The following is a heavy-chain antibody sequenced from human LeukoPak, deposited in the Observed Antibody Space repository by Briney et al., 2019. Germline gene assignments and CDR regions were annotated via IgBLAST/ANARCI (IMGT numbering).Heavy chain of an antibody. CDR2: ISWNSGSI. V-gene: IGHV3-9*01. CDR3: AKEGQVAAAGYYYYCMDV. CDR1: GFTFDDYA. D-gene: IGHD6-13*01. J-gene: IGHJ6*02. Sequence: QPGRSLRLSCAASGFTFDDYAMHWVRQAPGKGLEWGSGISWNSGSIGYADYVKGRFTISRDNAKNSLYLQMNSLRAEDTALYYCAKEGQVAAAGYYYYCMDVWGQGTTVTVSS.